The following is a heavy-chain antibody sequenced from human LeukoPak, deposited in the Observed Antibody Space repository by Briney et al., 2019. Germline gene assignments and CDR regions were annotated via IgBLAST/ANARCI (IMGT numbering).Heavy chain of an antibody. CDR3: TTVRRHLPIITMVRGEAEYYYYMDV. D-gene: IGHD3-10*01. CDR1: GFTFSNAW. V-gene: IGHV3-15*01. Sequence: GGSLRLSCAASGFTFSNAWMSWVRQAPGKGLEWVGRIKSKTDGGTTDYAAPVKGRFTISRDASKNTRYLQMNSLKTEDTAVYYCTTVRRHLPIITMVRGEAEYYYYMDVWGKGTTVTISS. CDR2: IKSKTDGGTT. J-gene: IGHJ6*03.